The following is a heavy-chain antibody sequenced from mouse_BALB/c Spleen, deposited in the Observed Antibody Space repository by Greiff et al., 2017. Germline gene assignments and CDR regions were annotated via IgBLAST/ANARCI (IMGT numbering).Heavy chain of an antibody. CDR3: ARGDYYGSSYDWYFDV. CDR2: ISYSGST. CDR1: GYSITSDYA. D-gene: IGHD1-1*01. V-gene: IGHV3-2*02. J-gene: IGHJ1*01. Sequence: VQLKESGPGLVKPSQSLSLTCTVTGYSITSDYAWNWIRQFPGNKLEWMGYISYSGSTSYNPSLKSRISITRDTSKNQFFLQLNSVTTEDTATYYCARGDYYGSSYDWYFDVWGAGTTVTVSS.